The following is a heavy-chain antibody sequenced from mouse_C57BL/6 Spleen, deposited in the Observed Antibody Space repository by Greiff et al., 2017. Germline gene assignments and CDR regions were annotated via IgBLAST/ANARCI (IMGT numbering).Heavy chain of an antibody. J-gene: IGHJ2*01. D-gene: IGHD4-1*01. CDR3: AKLTQYFYYFDY. CDR2: INYDGSST. V-gene: IGHV5-16*01. Sequence: EVKVVESEGGLVQPGSSMKLSCTASGFTFSDYYMAWFRQVPEKGLEWVANINYDGSSTYYLDSLKSRFIISRDNAKNILYLQMSSLKSEDTATYYCAKLTQYFYYFDYWGQGTTLTVSS. CDR1: GFTFSDYY.